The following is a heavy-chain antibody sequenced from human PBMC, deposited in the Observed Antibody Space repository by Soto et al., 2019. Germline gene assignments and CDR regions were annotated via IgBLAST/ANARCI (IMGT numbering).Heavy chain of an antibody. Sequence: SGPTLVNPTATLTLTCTFSGFSVATTGVGVGWVRQPPGKALEFLAVIYWNDDKRYSPSLRNRLTITKDASRNQVVLKMTDMEPVDKDTHYRAHIDYTAYLKHPLDHRGQGTPVTVSS. D-gene: IGHD4-4*01. CDR2: IYWNDDK. CDR1: GFSVATTGVG. V-gene: IGHV2-5*01. CDR3: AHIDYTAYLKHPLDH. J-gene: IGHJ4*02.